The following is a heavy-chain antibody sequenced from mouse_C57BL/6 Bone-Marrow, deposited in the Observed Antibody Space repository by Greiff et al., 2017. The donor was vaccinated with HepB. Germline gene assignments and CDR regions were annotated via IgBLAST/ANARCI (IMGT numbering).Heavy chain of an antibody. V-gene: IGHV1-52*01. CDR1: GYTFTSYW. CDR2: INPSDSAT. J-gene: IGHJ3*01. D-gene: IGHD2-13*01. CDR3: AAYGDYEGFAY. Sequence: QVQLQQPGAELVRPGSSVKLSCKASGYTFTSYWMHWVRQRPIQGLEWIGNINPSDSATHYNQKFKDKTTFTVDKSSSTAYMQISSLTSEDSAVYYCAAYGDYEGFAYWGQGTLVTVSA.